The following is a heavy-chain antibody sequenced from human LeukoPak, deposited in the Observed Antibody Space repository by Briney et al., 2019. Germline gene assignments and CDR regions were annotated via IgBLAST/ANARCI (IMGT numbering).Heavy chain of an antibody. Sequence: GGSQTLSCAASGFTFSSYWMTWVRQAPGKGLEWVANIKQDGSEKYYVDSVKGRFTISRDNAKNSLYLQMNSLRAEDTAVYYCAGGREDYRYWGHRALLTVSS. V-gene: IGHV3-7*01. D-gene: IGHD4-11*01. CDR2: IKQDGSEK. CDR3: AGGREDYRY. J-gene: IGHJ4*01. CDR1: GFTFSSYW.